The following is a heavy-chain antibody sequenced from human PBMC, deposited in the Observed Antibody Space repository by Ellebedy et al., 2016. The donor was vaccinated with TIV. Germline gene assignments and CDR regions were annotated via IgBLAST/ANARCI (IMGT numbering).Heavy chain of an antibody. J-gene: IGHJ4*01. V-gene: IGHV3-33*01. Sequence: PGGSLRLSCAASGFTFSSYGMHWVRHAPGKGLEWVAVIWYDGGNKYYADSVKGRFTISRDNSKNTLYLQMNRLRAEDTAVDYCARDMRGTGYSNSWSFDYWGQGTLVTVSS. CDR1: GFTFSSYG. CDR2: IWYDGGNK. D-gene: IGHD6-13*01. CDR3: ARDMRGTGYSNSWSFDY.